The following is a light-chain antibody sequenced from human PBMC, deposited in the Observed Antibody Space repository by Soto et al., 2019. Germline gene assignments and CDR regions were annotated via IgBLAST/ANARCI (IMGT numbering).Light chain of an antibody. J-gene: IGKJ1*01. CDR2: GAS. CDR3: LQTYITRA. CDR1: QSISHY. V-gene: IGKV1-39*01. Sequence: DIQMTQSPSSLSASVGDRVIITCRASQSISHYLNWYQHKPGKAPKLLIYGASTLQSGVPSRISGSGSGTDFTLTISILPPEDFATYCCLQTYITRAFGQGTKVEIK.